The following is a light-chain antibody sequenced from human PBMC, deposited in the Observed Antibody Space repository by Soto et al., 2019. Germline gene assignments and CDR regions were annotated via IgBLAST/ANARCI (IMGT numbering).Light chain of an antibody. CDR3: QQYHKWPQYT. J-gene: IGKJ2*01. Sequence: EIVMTQSPATLSVSPGETAALSCRASQSVDSTVAWYQQKPGQPPRLLIYDAYTRATGIPARFSGSGSGTEFTLTISRLQSEDFAVYFCQQYHKWPQYTFGQGTKLEIK. CDR1: QSVDST. CDR2: DAY. V-gene: IGKV3-15*01.